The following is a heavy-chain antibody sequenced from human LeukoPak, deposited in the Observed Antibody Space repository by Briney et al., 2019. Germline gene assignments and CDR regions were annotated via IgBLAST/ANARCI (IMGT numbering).Heavy chain of an antibody. J-gene: IGHJ3*02. CDR2: INHSGST. CDR3: ARVEGGSFDI. D-gene: IGHD3-16*01. CDR1: GGSFSGYY. Sequence: PSETLSLTCAVYGGSFSGYYWSWIRQPPGKGLEWIGEINHSGSTNYNPSLKSRVTISVDTSKNQFSLKLSSVTAADTAVYYCARVEGGSFDIWGQGTMVTVSS. V-gene: IGHV4-34*01.